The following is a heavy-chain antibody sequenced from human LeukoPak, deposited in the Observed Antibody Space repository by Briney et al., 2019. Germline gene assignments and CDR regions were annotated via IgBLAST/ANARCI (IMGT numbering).Heavy chain of an antibody. D-gene: IGHD6-25*01. CDR2: ISGSGGST. CDR1: GFTFSSYG. Sequence: GGSLTLSSAASGFTFSSYGMTWVRQAPGKGLEWVSAISGSGGSTYYADSVKGRFTISRDNSKNTLYLQMNSLRAEDTAVYYCAKAPAKYYFDYWGQGTLVTVSS. J-gene: IGHJ4*02. CDR3: AKAPAKYYFDY. V-gene: IGHV3-23*01.